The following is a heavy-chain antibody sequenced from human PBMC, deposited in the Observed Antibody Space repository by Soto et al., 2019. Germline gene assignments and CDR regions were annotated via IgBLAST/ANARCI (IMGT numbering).Heavy chain of an antibody. CDR3: ARVLYYGSGSYSPYAMDV. CDR1: GVSFNNNG. CDR2: VSPPFRTS. J-gene: IGHJ6*02. D-gene: IGHD3-10*01. Sequence: QVQLVQSGAEVKKPGSSVKVSCKTSGVSFNNNGIGWVRQAPGHGLEWMGGVSPPFRTSNYARKFQGRISITADASTGTVNMELRSLPSEDTAQYYCARVLYYGSGSYSPYAMDVWGQGNTVTVSS. V-gene: IGHV1-69*01.